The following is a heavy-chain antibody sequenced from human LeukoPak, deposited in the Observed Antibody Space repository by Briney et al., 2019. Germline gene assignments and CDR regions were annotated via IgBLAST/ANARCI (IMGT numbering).Heavy chain of an antibody. D-gene: IGHD3-9*01. J-gene: IGHJ4*02. CDR1: GYTFTSYG. V-gene: IGHV1-18*01. CDR3: ARVGNYDILTGYYNPFDY. CDR2: ISAYNGNT. Sequence: ASVKVSCKASGYTFTSYGISWVRQAPGQGLEWMGWISAYNGNTNYAQKLQGRATMTTDTSTSTAYMELRSLRSDDTAVYCCARVGNYDILTGYYNPFDYWGQGTLVTVSS.